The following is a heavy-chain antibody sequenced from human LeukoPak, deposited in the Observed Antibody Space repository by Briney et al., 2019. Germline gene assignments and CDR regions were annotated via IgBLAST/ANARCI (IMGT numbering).Heavy chain of an antibody. CDR3: ARHHHGMDV. CDR2: IYYSGST. CDR1: GGSISSYY. J-gene: IGHJ6*02. Sequence: SRTLSLTCTVSGGSISSYYWSWIRQPPGKGLEWIGYIYYSGSTNYNPSLKSRVTISVDTSKNQFSLKLSSVTAADTAVYYCARHHHGMDVWGQGTTVTVSS. V-gene: IGHV4-59*08.